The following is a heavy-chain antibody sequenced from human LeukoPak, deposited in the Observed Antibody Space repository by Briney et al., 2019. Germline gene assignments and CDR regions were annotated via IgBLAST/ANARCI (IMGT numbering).Heavy chain of an antibody. Sequence: PGGSLRLSCAASGFTFSSYGMHWVRQAPGKGLEWVAVIWYDGSNKYYADSVKGRFTISRDNSKNTLYLQMNSLRAEDTAVYYCARDGGYSSSWLDCWGQGTLVTVSS. CDR1: GFTFSSYG. CDR2: IWYDGSNK. V-gene: IGHV3-33*01. CDR3: ARDGGYSSSWLDC. J-gene: IGHJ4*02. D-gene: IGHD6-13*01.